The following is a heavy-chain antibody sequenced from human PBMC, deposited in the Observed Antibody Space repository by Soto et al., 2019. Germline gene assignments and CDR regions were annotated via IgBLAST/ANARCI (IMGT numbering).Heavy chain of an antibody. Sequence: EVYLVESGGGLVQPGGSLRLSCAASGFTFNKHWMAWVRQAPGKGLEWVANMNADGSEIYYVDSVKGRFTISRDNAKNSLYLQMNSLRGEDTAVYSCVRDVNGGYFDLWGRGALVTVSS. CDR1: GFTFNKHW. J-gene: IGHJ2*01. CDR3: VRDVNGGYFDL. CDR2: MNADGSEI. V-gene: IGHV3-7*05.